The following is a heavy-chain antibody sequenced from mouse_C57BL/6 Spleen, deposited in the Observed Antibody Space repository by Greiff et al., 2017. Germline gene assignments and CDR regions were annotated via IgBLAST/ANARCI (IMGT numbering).Heavy chain of an antibody. Sequence: VQLQQSGAELVKPGASVKLSCTASGFNFKDYYMHWVKQRPEQGLEWIGRIDPADAETKYAPNLQGKATITADTSSNKAYLQLSSLAAEVTAVYYCARGANYDGLYFDYWGQGTTLTVSS. CDR1: GFNFKDYY. J-gene: IGHJ2*01. V-gene: IGHV14-2*01. CDR2: IDPADAET. CDR3: ARGANYDGLYFDY. D-gene: IGHD1-2*01.